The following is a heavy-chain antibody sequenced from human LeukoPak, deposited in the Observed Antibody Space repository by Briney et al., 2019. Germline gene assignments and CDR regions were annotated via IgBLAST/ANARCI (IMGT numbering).Heavy chain of an antibody. J-gene: IGHJ4*02. CDR3: ARVLNQQHLKGFFDY. D-gene: IGHD6-13*01. CDR1: GYTFSGYY. Sequence: ASVKVSCKASGYTFSGYYIHWVRQAPGQGLEWMGWINPNSGGTNYAQRYQGRVTMSRDTSISTAYVELSRLRSDDTAVYYRARVLNQQHLKGFFDYWGQGTLVTVSS. CDR2: INPNSGGT. V-gene: IGHV1-2*02.